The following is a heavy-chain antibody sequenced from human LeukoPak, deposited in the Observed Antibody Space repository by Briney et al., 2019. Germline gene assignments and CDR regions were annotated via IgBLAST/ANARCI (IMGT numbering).Heavy chain of an antibody. CDR2: ISSSGSTI. J-gene: IGHJ5*02. V-gene: IGHV3-11*04. D-gene: IGHD5-24*01. Sequence: GGSLRLSCAASGFTFSDYYMSWIRQAPGKGLEWVSYISSSGSTIYYADSVKGRFTISRDNAKNSLYLQMNSLRAEDTAVYYCARFMATREYNWFDPWGQGTLVTVSS. CDR1: GFTFSDYY. CDR3: ARFMATREYNWFDP.